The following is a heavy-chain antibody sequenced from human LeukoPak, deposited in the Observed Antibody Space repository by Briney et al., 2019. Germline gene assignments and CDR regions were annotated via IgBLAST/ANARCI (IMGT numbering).Heavy chain of an antibody. D-gene: IGHD6-13*01. CDR2: IKQDGSEK. CDR1: GFTFSSYW. J-gene: IGHJ4*02. V-gene: IGHV3-7*03. CDR3: AKTRPLDSSSWSHGDY. Sequence: GGSLRLSCAASGFTFSSYWMSWVRQAPGKGLEWVANIKQDGSEKYYVDSVKGRFTISRDNSKNTLYLQMNSLRAEDTAVYYCAKTRPLDSSSWSHGDYWGQGTLVTVSS.